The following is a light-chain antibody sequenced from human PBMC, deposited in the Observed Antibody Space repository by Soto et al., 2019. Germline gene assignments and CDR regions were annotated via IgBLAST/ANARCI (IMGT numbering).Light chain of an antibody. V-gene: IGLV1-40*01. Sequence: QSVLTQRPSVSGAPGQRVTISCTGSSSNIGAGYDVHWYQQLPGAAPKVLIYDNNNRPSGVPDRFSGSKSGTSASLAITGLQAEDEADYYCQSYDSSLSGYVFGTGTKVTVL. J-gene: IGLJ1*01. CDR1: SSNIGAGYD. CDR2: DNN. CDR3: QSYDSSLSGYV.